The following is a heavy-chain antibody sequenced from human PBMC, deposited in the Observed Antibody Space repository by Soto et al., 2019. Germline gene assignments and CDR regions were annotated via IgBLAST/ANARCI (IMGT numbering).Heavy chain of an antibody. Sequence: QVQLVESGGGVVQPGRSLRLSCAASGFTFSSYAMHRVRQAPGKGQAGEAVISYDGSTTYYADSVKGRFTISRDNSRNTLYLQMNSLRAEDTAVYDCAREVVVADILFDYWGQGTLVTVSS. D-gene: IGHD2-15*01. CDR2: ISYDGSTT. V-gene: IGHV3-30-3*01. CDR3: AREVVVADILFDY. CDR1: GFTFSSYA. J-gene: IGHJ4*02.